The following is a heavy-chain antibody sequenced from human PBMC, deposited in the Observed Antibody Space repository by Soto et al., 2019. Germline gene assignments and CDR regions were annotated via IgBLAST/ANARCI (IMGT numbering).Heavy chain of an antibody. CDR2: ISSSGSTI. CDR1: GFTFSSYE. J-gene: IGHJ6*02. V-gene: IGHV3-48*03. CDR3: AREGWLQPIYRAYYYYGMDV. Sequence: EVQLVESGGGLVQPGGSLRLSCAASGFTFSSYEMNWVRQAPGKGLEWVSYISSSGSTIYYADSVKGRFTISRDNAKNSLYLQMNSLRAEDTAVNYCAREGWLQPIYRAYYYYGMDVWGQGTTVTVSS. D-gene: IGHD5-12*01.